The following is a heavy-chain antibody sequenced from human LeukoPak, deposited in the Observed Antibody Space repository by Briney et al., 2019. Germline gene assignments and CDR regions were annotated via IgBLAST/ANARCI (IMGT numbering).Heavy chain of an antibody. V-gene: IGHV1-2*06. CDR3: ARPHRRYCSGGSCYSNPHDAFDI. J-gene: IGHJ3*02. CDR1: GYTFTGYY. Sequence: ASVKVSFKASGYTFTGYYMHWVRQAPGQGLEWMGRINPNSGGTNYAQKFQGRVTMTRDTSISTAYMELSRLRSDDTAVYYCARPHRRYCSGGSCYSNPHDAFDIWGQGTMVTVSS. D-gene: IGHD2-15*01. CDR2: INPNSGGT.